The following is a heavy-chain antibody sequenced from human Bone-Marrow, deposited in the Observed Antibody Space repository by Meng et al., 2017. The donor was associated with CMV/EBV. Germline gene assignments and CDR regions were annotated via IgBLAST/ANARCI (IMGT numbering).Heavy chain of an antibody. V-gene: IGHV3-7*01. Sequence: GESLKISCAASGFTFSSYWMTWVHQAPGKGLEWVANIKEDGSEKYYVDSVRGRFTISRDNAKNSLYLQMESLRAEDTALYYCARATPRDLYGMDVWCPGNTVTVSS. CDR3: ARATPRDLYGMDV. CDR2: IKEDGSEK. J-gene: IGHJ6*02. CDR1: GFTFSSYW.